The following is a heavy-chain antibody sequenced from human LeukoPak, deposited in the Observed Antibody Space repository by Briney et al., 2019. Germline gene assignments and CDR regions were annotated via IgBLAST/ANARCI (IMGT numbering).Heavy chain of an antibody. Sequence: PGRSLRLSCAASGFTFSSYAMHWVRQAPGKGLEWVAVISYDESNKYYADSVKGRFTISRDNSKNTLYLQMNSLRAEDTAVYYCARSDVGYGDYFYWGQGTLVTVSS. V-gene: IGHV3-30-3*01. CDR2: ISYDESNK. CDR1: GFTFSSYA. CDR3: ARSDVGYGDYFY. D-gene: IGHD4-17*01. J-gene: IGHJ4*02.